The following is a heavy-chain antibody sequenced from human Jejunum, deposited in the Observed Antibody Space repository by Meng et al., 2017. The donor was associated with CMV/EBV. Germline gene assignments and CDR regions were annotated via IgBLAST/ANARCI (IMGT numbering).Heavy chain of an antibody. CDR1: GFTFSDYY. V-gene: IGHV3-11*01. D-gene: IGHD3-10*01. J-gene: IGHJ2*01. Sequence: CAASGFTFSDYYISWIRQAPGKGLEWVSYISTGGSTIYYADSVKGRFTISRDNAKNSLYLQMNSLRADDTAVYYCARGWGVAPFDLWGRGTLVTVSS. CDR2: ISTGGSTI. CDR3: ARGWGVAPFDL.